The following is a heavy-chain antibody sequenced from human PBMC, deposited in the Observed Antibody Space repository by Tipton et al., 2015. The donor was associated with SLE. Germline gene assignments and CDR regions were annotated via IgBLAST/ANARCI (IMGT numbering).Heavy chain of an antibody. V-gene: IGHV4-34*01. CDR3: ARGVAGYFYYCYLDV. CDR1: GGSFSGYY. Sequence: TLSLTCAVYGGSFSGYYWSWIRQPPGKGLEWIGEINHSGSTNYNPSLKSRITISVDTSKNQFSLKLSSVTAADTAVYYCARGVAGYFYYCYLDVWGKGTTVTIPS. J-gene: IGHJ6*03. CDR2: INHSGST.